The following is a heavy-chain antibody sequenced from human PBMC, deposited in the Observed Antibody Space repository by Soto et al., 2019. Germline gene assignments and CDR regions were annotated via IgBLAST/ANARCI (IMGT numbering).Heavy chain of an antibody. J-gene: IGHJ3*01. D-gene: IGHD3-3*01. V-gene: IGHV3-23*01. CDR3: AKDATFTTRVHRPLGAFDF. CDR2: ISGSGGST. Sequence: AASGYTVDSSVVAGVCQAPGKGLEWVSAISGSGGSTYYADSVKGRFTISRDNSKNTLYLQMNSLRAEDTAVYYCAKDATFTTRVHRPLGAFDFWVQGTMVT. CDR1: GYTVDSSV.